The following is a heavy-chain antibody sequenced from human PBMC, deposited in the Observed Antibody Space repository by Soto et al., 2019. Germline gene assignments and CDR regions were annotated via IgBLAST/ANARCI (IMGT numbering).Heavy chain of an antibody. CDR1: GFTFSNYA. CDR3: VREGSGWNSRVSFDF. J-gene: IGHJ3*01. CDR2: ISGSGGSA. Sequence: EVQLLESGGGLVGPGGSLRLSCAASGFTFSNYAMNWVRQAPGKGLECVSVISGSGGSAYYADSVQGRFTISRDNSKNTLYMQMNSLRDEDTAIYYCVREGSGWNSRVSFDFWGRGTMVTVTS. D-gene: IGHD6-19*01. V-gene: IGHV3-23*01.